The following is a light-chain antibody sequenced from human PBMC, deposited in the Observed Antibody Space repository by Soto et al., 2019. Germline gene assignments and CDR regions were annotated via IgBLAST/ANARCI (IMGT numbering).Light chain of an antibody. CDR1: HSISSW. CDR3: QQYNSYSPT. J-gene: IGKJ1*01. Sequence: DFQMTQSPSSLSASVGDRVTITCRASHSISSWLAWFQQKPGQPPKLLIYKASTLDSGVPSRFSGSGSGTEFTLTISILQPDDFATYYCQQYNSYSPTVGQGTKVDIK. CDR2: KAS. V-gene: IGKV1-5*03.